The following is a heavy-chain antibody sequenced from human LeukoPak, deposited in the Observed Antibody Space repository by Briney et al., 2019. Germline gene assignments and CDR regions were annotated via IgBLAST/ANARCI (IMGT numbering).Heavy chain of an antibody. CDR1: GFTFRSYD. CDR2: ITRSGSHT. J-gene: IGHJ4*02. V-gene: IGHV3-23*01. D-gene: IGHD6-19*01. Sequence: GGSLRLSCAVSGFTFRSYDMGWVRQAPGKGLEWISSITRSGSHTYYADSVKGRFTISRDNSRNTLHLQMNYLRAEDTAVYYCARGRPLLYSSGWSSDYWGQGALVTVSS. CDR3: ARGRPLLYSSGWSSDY.